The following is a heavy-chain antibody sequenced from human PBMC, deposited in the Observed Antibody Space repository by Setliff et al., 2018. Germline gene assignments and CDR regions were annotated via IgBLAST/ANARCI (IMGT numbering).Heavy chain of an antibody. CDR2: IFTSGST. Sequence: SETLSLTCTLSGGSLSSGSFYWSWIRQPAGKGLEWIGRIFTSGSTNYNPSLKSRVTISVDTSKNQFSLKLSSVTAADTAVYYCARDVRYYYGSSGYYGMAPYYFDYWGQGTLVTSPQ. CDR3: ARDVRYYYGSSGYYGMAPYYFDY. V-gene: IGHV4-61*02. J-gene: IGHJ4*02. CDR1: GGSLSSGSFY. D-gene: IGHD3-22*01.